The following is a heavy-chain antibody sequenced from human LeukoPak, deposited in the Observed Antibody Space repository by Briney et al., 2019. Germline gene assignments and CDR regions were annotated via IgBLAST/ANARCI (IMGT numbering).Heavy chain of an antibody. J-gene: IGHJ4*02. CDR1: GFTFSRYW. CDR3: ARESESSGWYDY. V-gene: IGHV3-43*02. Sequence: GGSLRLSCPASGFTFSRYWMQWVRQAPGKGLEWVSLISGDGGSTFYADSVKGRFTISRDNSKNSLYLQMNSLRSDDTALYYCARESESSGWYDYWGQGTLVTVSS. CDR2: ISGDGGST. D-gene: IGHD6-19*01.